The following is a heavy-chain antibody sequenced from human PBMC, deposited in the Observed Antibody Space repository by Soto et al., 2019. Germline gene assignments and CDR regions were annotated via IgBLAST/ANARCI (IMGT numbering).Heavy chain of an antibody. CDR2: ISGSGGST. V-gene: IGHV3-23*01. CDR1: GFTFSSYA. J-gene: IGHJ4*02. Sequence: EVQLLESGGGLVQPGGSLRLSCAASGFTFSSYAMSWVRQAPGKGLEWVSAISGSGGSTYYADSVKGRFTISRDNSKNTVDLQMNRLRAEDTAVYYCAKGQGWIGAFDYWGQGTLVTVSS. D-gene: IGHD3-10*01. CDR3: AKGQGWIGAFDY.